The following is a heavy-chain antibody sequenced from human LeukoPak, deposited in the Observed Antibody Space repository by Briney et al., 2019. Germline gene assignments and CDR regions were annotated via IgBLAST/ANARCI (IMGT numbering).Heavy chain of an antibody. CDR3: ARHHSSGVVITRWFDP. V-gene: IGHV1-2*02. D-gene: IGHD3-3*01. CDR1: GYTFTGYY. J-gene: IGHJ5*02. CDR2: INSNSGGT. Sequence: ASVKVSCKASGYTFTGYYMHWVRQAPGQGLEWMGWINSNSGGTNYAQKFQGRVTMTRDTSISTAYMELSSLRSDDTAMYYCARHHSSGVVITRWFDPWGQGTLVTVSS.